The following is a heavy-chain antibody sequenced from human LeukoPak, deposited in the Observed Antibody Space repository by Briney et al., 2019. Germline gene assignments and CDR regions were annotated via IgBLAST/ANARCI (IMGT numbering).Heavy chain of an antibody. CDR2: INHSGST. CDR1: GGSFSGYY. Sequence: SETLSLTCAVYGGSFSGYYWSWIRQPPGKGLEWIGEINHSGSTNYNPSLKSRVTISVDTSKNQFPLKLSSVTAADTAVYYCAREARALRYFDWLLWAPDAFDIWGQGTMVTVSS. D-gene: IGHD3-9*01. J-gene: IGHJ3*02. CDR3: AREARALRYFDWLLWAPDAFDI. V-gene: IGHV4-34*01.